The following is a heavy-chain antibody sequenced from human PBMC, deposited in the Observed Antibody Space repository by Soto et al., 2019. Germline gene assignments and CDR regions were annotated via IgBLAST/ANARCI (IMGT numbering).Heavy chain of an antibody. D-gene: IGHD2-2*02. Sequence: QPGGSLRLSCAASGFTFSSYAMSWVRQTPGKGLERVSAISGSGGSTYYADSVKGRFTISRDNSKNTLYLQMNSLRAEDTAVYYCAKDPPNPYCSSTSCYRPNWFDPWGQGTLVTVSS. CDR1: GFTFSSYA. J-gene: IGHJ5*02. CDR3: AKDPPNPYCSSTSCYRPNWFDP. V-gene: IGHV3-23*01. CDR2: ISGSGGST.